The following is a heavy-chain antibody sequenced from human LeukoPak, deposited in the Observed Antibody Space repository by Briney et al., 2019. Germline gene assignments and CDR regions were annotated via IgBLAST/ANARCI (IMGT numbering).Heavy chain of an antibody. CDR1: GFTFSSYA. V-gene: IGHV3-64*01. D-gene: IGHD1-26*01. Sequence: PGGSLRLSCAASGFTFSSYAMHWVRQAPGKGLEYVSAISSNGGSTYYANSVKGRFTISRDNSKNTLYLQMGSLRAEDMAVYYCAKDRIIVGATFFDYWGQGTLVTVSS. CDR2: ISSNGGST. J-gene: IGHJ4*02. CDR3: AKDRIIVGATFFDY.